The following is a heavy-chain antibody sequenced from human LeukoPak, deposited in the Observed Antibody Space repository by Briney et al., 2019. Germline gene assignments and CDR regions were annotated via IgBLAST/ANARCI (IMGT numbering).Heavy chain of an antibody. J-gene: IGHJ3*02. D-gene: IGHD6-13*01. CDR2: IYSGGST. Sequence: GGSLRLSCAASGFTVSSNYMSWVRQAPGKGLEWVSVIYSGGSTYYADSVKGRFTISRDNSKNSLYLQMNSLRAEDMALYYCAKDISGGSSFWNAFDIWGQGTMVTVFS. CDR3: AKDISGGSSFWNAFDI. CDR1: GFTVSSNY. V-gene: IGHV3-53*05.